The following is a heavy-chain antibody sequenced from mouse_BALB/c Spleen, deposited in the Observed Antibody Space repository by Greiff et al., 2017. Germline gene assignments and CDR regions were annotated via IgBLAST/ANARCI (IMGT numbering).Heavy chain of an antibody. J-gene: IGHJ2*01. Sequence: EVKLVESGAELVKPGASVKLSCTASGFNIKDTYMHWVKQRPEQGLEWIGRIDPANGNTKYDPKFQGKATITADTSSNTAYLQLSSLTSEDTAVYYCARDYYGRGYYFDYWGQGTTLTVSS. V-gene: IGHV14-3*02. CDR3: ARDYYGRGYYFDY. D-gene: IGHD1-1*01. CDR2: IDPANGNT. CDR1: GFNIKDTY.